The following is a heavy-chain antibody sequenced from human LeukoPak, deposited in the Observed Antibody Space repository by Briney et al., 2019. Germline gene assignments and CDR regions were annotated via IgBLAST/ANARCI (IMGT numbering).Heavy chain of an antibody. CDR2: INAGNGNT. V-gene: IGHV1-3*03. CDR1: GYTFTSYA. Sequence: EASVKVSCKASGYTFTSYAMHWVRQAPGQRLEWMGWINAGNGNTKYSQEFQGRVTITRDTSASTAYMELSSLRSEDTAVYYCARDRRYSSSFDWFDPWGQGTLVTVSS. CDR3: ARDRRYSSSFDWFDP. D-gene: IGHD6-6*01. J-gene: IGHJ5*02.